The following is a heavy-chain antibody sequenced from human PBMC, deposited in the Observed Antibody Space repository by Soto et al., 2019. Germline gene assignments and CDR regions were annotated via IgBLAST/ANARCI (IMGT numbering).Heavy chain of an antibody. CDR3: AKGYFRLAYYYYGMDV. Sequence: GGSLRLSCAASGFTFSSYGMHWVRQAPGKGLEWVAVISYDGSNKYYADSVKGRFTISRDNSKNTLYLQMNSLRAEDTAVYYCAKGYFRLAYYYYGMDVWGQGTTVTVSS. J-gene: IGHJ6*02. D-gene: IGHD5-18*01. V-gene: IGHV3-30*18. CDR2: ISYDGSNK. CDR1: GFTFSSYG.